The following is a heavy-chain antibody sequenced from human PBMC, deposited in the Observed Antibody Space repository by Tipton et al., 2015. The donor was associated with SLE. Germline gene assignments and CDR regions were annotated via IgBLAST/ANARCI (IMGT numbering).Heavy chain of an antibody. CDR1: GASISSSYFY. CDR3: ARGITIFGVVIRDYYYYMDV. CDR2: VYSSGRT. D-gene: IGHD3-3*01. V-gene: IGHV4-39*07. J-gene: IGHJ6*03. Sequence: TLSLTCSVSGASISSSYFYWGWIRQPPGKGLEWIGSVYSSGRTYYNPSLKSRVTISADASKNQFSLKLSSVTAADTAVYYCARGITIFGVVIRDYYYYMDVWGKGTTVTVSS.